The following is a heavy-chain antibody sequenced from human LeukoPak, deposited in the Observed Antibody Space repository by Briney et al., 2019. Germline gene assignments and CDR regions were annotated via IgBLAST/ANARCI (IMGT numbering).Heavy chain of an antibody. D-gene: IGHD7-27*01. CDR2: IYTSGST. V-gene: IGHV4-61*02. CDR3: ARHVTGESGSAGAFDI. Sequence: SETLSLTCTVSGGSISSGSYYWSWIRQPAGKGLEWIGRIYTSGSTNYNPSLKSRVTISVDTSKNQFSLKLSSVTAADTAVYFCARHVTGESGSAGAFDIWGQGTMVTVSS. CDR1: GGSISSGSYY. J-gene: IGHJ3*02.